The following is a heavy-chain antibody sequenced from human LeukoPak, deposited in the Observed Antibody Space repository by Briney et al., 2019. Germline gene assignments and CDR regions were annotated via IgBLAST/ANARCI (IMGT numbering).Heavy chain of an antibody. CDR2: ISGSGGST. D-gene: IGHD2-2*01. J-gene: IGHJ4*02. V-gene: IGHV3-23*01. Sequence: GGSLRLSCAASGFTFSSYGMSWVRQAPGKGLEWVSAISGSGGSTYYADSVKGRFTISRDNSKNTLYLQMNSLRAEDTAVYYCAKDPLGYCTSTSCYWGQGTLVTVSS. CDR1: GFTFSSYG. CDR3: AKDPLGYCTSTSCY.